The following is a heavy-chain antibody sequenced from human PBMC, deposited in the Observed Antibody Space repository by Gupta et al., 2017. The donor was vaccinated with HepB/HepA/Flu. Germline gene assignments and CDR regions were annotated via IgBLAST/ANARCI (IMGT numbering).Heavy chain of an antibody. D-gene: IGHD1-26*01. CDR1: GFTFSSYS. CDR2: ISSSSSYI. J-gene: IGHJ4*02. Sequence: EVQLVESGGGLVKPGGSLRLSCAASGFTFSSYSMNWVRQAPGKGLAWVSSISSSSSYIYYADSVKGRFTIARDNAKNSLYLQMNRLRAEDTAVYYCARDRNEDIVGATTDYWGQGTLVTVSS. V-gene: IGHV3-21*01. CDR3: ARDRNEDIVGATTDY.